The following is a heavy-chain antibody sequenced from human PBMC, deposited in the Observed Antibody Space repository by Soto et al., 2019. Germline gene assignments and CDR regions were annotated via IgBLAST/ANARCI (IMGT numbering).Heavy chain of an antibody. Sequence: GASVKVSCKASGISFINHYVHWVRQAPGQGPEWMGVINPAGSVTVYALKLQDRVTVTRDTSTSTAYMELNSLTSEDTAVYYCARDVGATGDWGQGTLVTVSS. CDR1: GISFINHY. D-gene: IGHD1-26*01. J-gene: IGHJ4*02. CDR3: ARDVGATGD. CDR2: INPAGSVT. V-gene: IGHV1-46*01.